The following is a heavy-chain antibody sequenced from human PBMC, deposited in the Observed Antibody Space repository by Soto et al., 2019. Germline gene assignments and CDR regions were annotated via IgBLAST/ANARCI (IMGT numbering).Heavy chain of an antibody. V-gene: IGHV4-30-2*01. CDR1: GGSISSGGYS. CDR3: ARAGGLGAVAADY. CDR2: IYHSGST. D-gene: IGHD6-19*01. J-gene: IGHJ4*02. Sequence: QLQLQESGSGLVKPSQTLSLTYAVSGGSISSGGYSWSWIRQPPGKGLEWIGYIYHSGSTYYNPSLKSRVTISVDRSKNQFSLKLSSVTAADTAVYYCARAGGLGAVAADYWGQGTLVTVSS.